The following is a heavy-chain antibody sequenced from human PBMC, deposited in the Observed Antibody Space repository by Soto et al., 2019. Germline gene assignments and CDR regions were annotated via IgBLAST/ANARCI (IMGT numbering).Heavy chain of an antibody. CDR1: GFTFSSYG. CDR3: VKDGSSGWPYFYDMDV. J-gene: IGHJ6*02. Sequence: GGSLRLSCASSGFTFSSYGMHWVRQAPGKGLEWVAVISYDGRNKYYADAVKGRFTISRDNSKNTLYLQMSSLRAEDTAVYYCVKDGSSGWPYFYDMDVWGQGTTVTVSS. CDR2: ISYDGRNK. D-gene: IGHD6-19*01. V-gene: IGHV3-30*18.